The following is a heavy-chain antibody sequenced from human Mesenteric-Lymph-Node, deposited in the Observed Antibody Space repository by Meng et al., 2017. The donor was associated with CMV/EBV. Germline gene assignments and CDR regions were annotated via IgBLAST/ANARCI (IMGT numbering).Heavy chain of an antibody. Sequence: QVQLVQSRAEVGKPGASGMVSCKASGYTFTDFYIHWVRQAPGQGLEWMGRINPNSGVSNSAQNFQGRVTMTRDTSISTAYMELSSLTSDDTAVYYCGRGQQTFDPWGQGTLVTVSS. V-gene: IGHV1-2*06. CDR2: INPNSGVS. CDR3: GRGQQTFDP. D-gene: IGHD1-1*01. J-gene: IGHJ5*02. CDR1: GYTFTDFY.